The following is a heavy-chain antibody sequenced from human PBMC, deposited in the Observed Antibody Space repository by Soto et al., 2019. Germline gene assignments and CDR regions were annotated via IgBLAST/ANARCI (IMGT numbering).Heavy chain of an antibody. D-gene: IGHD3-10*01. J-gene: IGHJ5*02. CDR3: GRVMRSLLSITAFDT. CDR2: IDPSGGKT. Sequence: QVQLVESGAEVKKPGASVKVSCKASGYTFTRDKIHWVRQAPGQGLEWMGMIDPSGGKTNYAQKFQGRVTMTRDTSTSTIYMALSSLRSEDTAIYFCGRVMRSLLSITAFDTCGQGTLVTVSS. CDR1: GYTFTRDK. V-gene: IGHV1-46*01.